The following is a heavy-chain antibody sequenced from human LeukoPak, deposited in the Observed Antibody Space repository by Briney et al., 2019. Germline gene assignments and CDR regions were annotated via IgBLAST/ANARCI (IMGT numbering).Heavy chain of an antibody. CDR3: ASHRDY. CDR2: ITGRGSNM. CDR1: GFTFSSYE. V-gene: IGHV3-48*03. J-gene: IGHJ4*02. Sequence: GGSLRLSCAASGFTFSSYEMNWVRQPPGQGLEWVSYITGRGSNMYYADSVKGRFTISRDNAKNSLYLQMHSLRAEDTAVYYCASHRDYWGQGTLVTVSS.